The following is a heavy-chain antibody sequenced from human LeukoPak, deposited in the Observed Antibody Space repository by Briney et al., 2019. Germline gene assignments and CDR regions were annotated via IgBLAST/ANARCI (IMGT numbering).Heavy chain of an antibody. V-gene: IGHV3-23*01. CDR3: AKGIAARPYYYYGMDV. Sequence: GGSLRLSCAASGVTFSSYAMSWVRQAPGKGLEWVSGINGSGGSTYYADSVKGRFTISRDNSKNTLYLQMNSLRAEDTAVYYCAKGIAARPYYYYGMDVWGQGTTVTVSS. D-gene: IGHD6-6*01. CDR1: GVTFSSYA. CDR2: INGSGGST. J-gene: IGHJ6*02.